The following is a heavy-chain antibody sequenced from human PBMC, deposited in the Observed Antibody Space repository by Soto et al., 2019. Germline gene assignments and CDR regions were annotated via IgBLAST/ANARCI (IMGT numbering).Heavy chain of an antibody. J-gene: IGHJ6*04. Sequence: EVQLVESGGGLVKPGGSLRLSCAASGFTFSSYSMNWVRQAPGKGLEWVSSITSSSSYIYYADSVKGRFTISRDNAKNALYLQMISPTAEDTAVYYRASMGRGDCGYCYFYGMDLWGRGTTVTVSS. V-gene: IGHV3-21*01. D-gene: IGHD2-21*02. CDR3: ASMGRGDCGYCYFYGMDL. CDR1: GFTFSSYS. CDR2: ITSSSSYI.